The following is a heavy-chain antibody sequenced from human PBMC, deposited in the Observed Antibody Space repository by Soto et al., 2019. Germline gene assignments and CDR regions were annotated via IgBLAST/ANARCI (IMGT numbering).Heavy chain of an antibody. CDR1: GGTFSTYA. CDR3: ARPKGTYSSGYYYFGF. Sequence: QVQLEQSGGEVKQPGSSVRVSCKTSGGTFSTYAINWVRQAPGQGLEWMGAIITLFGTADYSQKFQGRVTSTADESTSTAYMELSSLRFDDTAVYFCARPKGTYSSGYYYFGFGGQGTLVTVSS. D-gene: IGHD6-19*01. CDR2: IITLFGTA. J-gene: IGHJ4*02. V-gene: IGHV1-69*01.